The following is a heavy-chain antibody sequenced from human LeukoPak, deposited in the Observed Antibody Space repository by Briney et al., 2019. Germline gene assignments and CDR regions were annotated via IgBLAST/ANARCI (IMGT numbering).Heavy chain of an antibody. CDR2: IIPIFGTA. J-gene: IGHJ4*02. CDR3: ARVSIVGATTDYFDY. V-gene: IGHV1-69*06. CDR1: GGTFSSYA. D-gene: IGHD1-26*01. Sequence: ASVKVSCKASGGTFSSYAISWVRQAPGQGLEWMGGIIPIFGTANYAQKFQGRVTITADKSTSTAYMELSSLRSEDTAVYYCARVSIVGATTDYFDYWGQGTLVTVSS.